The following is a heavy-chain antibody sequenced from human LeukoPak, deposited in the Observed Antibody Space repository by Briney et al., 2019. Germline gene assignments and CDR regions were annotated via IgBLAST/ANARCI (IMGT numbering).Heavy chain of an antibody. J-gene: IGHJ2*01. Sequence: SETLSLTCTVSGVSISGYNWSWIRQPPGKGLEWIGYIYYSGSSNYNPSLKSRVTISVDTSKNQFALNLTSVTAADTAEYYCARDSPMVRGLIGYFDLWGRGTLVTVSS. CDR1: GVSISGYN. D-gene: IGHD3-10*01. CDR3: ARDSPMVRGLIGYFDL. CDR2: IYYSGSS. V-gene: IGHV4-59*01.